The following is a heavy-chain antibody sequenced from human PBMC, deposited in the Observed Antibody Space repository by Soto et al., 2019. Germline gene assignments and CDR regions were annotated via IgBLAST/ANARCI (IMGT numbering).Heavy chain of an antibody. Sequence: QITVKESGPTLVEPTQTLTLTCSFSGSSLSNSGVGVGWFRQAPGKALEWLGIIYRDHDRRYNPSLKDRLSMTKDTSKNQVVVTMTYMEPVDTGTYDCADRVSYSVSWDVGWFDSWGQGTPVTVS. D-gene: IGHD3-10*01. CDR1: GSSLSNSGVG. CDR3: ADRVSYSVSWDVGWFDS. V-gene: IGHV2-5*02. CDR2: IYRDHDR. J-gene: IGHJ5*01.